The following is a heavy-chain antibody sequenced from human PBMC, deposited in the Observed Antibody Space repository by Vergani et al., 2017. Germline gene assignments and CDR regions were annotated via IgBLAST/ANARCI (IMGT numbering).Heavy chain of an antibody. D-gene: IGHD6-19*01. J-gene: IGHJ4*02. Sequence: QVQLVESGGGVVQPGRSLRLSCAASGFTFSSYGMHWVRQAPGKGLEWVAVISYDGSNKYYADSVKGRFTISRDNSKNTLYLQMNSLRAEDTAVYYCAKMRPKQWLVRKGYYFDYWGQGTLVTVSS. V-gene: IGHV3-30*18. CDR2: ISYDGSNK. CDR3: AKMRPKQWLVRKGYYFDY. CDR1: GFTFSSYG.